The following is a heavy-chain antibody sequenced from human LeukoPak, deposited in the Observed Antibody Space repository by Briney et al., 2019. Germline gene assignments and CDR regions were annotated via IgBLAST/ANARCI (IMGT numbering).Heavy chain of an antibody. J-gene: IGHJ4*02. CDR1: GFTFSSYG. V-gene: IGHV3-30*02. CDR3: AEGFYDSSSYPIDY. D-gene: IGHD3-22*01. Sequence: PGGSLRLSCAASGFTFSSYGMHWVRQAPGKGLEWVAFIRYDGSNKYYADSVKGRFTISRDNSKNTLYLQMNSLRAEDTAVYYCAEGFYDSSSYPIDYWGQGTLVTVSS. CDR2: IRYDGSNK.